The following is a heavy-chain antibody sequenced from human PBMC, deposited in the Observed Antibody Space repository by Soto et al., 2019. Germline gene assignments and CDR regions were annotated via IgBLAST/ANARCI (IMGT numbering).Heavy chain of an antibody. V-gene: IGHV3-74*01. Sequence: EVQLVESGGGLVQPGGSLSLSCAASGFTFSSHWMHWVRQTPGKGLVWVSRINPDGSATTYADSVRGRFTISRDNAKSTVLLQMNSLRAEDTAVYYCARGTGGGREYWGQGSLVTVSS. D-gene: IGHD2-15*01. CDR1: GFTFSSHW. CDR3: ARGTGGGREY. J-gene: IGHJ4*02. CDR2: INPDGSAT.